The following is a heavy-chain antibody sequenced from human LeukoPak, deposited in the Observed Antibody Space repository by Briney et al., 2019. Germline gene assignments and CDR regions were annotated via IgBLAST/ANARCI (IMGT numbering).Heavy chain of an antibody. Sequence: GGSLRLSCAASGFTFSSYAMSWVRPAPGKGLEWVSAISGSGGSTYDADSVKGRFTISRDNTKSTLFLQMNSLRAEETAVYYCAKDPRVGSRVATPCHWGRGTLVTVSS. J-gene: IGHJ4*02. CDR1: GFTFSSYA. D-gene: IGHD5-24*01. CDR3: AKDPRVGSRVATPCH. CDR2: ISGSGGST. V-gene: IGHV3-23*01.